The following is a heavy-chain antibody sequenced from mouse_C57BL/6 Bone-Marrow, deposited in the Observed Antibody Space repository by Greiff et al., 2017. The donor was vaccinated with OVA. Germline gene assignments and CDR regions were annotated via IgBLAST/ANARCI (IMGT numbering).Heavy chain of an antibody. CDR3: AREGQYYYAMDY. V-gene: IGHV1-81*01. CDR1: GYTFTSYG. Sequence: VQLQQSGAELARPGASVKLSCKASGYTFTSYGISWVKQRTGQGLEWIGEIYPRSGNTYYNEKFKGKATLTADKSSSTEYMELRSLTSEDSAVDFCAREGQYYYAMDYWGQGTSVTVSS. J-gene: IGHJ4*01. CDR2: IYPRSGNT.